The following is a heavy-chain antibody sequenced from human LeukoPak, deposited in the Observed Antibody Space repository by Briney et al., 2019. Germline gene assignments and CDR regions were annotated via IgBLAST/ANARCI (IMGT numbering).Heavy chain of an antibody. CDR1: GYTFTVYY. Sequence: GASVKVSCNASGYTFTVYYIHWVRQASGQGLEWVGWINPNSGGTNYAQKFQGRVTMTSDASISTAYMELSRLRSDDTAVYYCARDRDFWSGTSPFHVWGQGTMVAVSS. D-gene: IGHD3-3*01. V-gene: IGHV1-2*02. J-gene: IGHJ3*01. CDR2: INPNSGGT. CDR3: ARDRDFWSGTSPFHV.